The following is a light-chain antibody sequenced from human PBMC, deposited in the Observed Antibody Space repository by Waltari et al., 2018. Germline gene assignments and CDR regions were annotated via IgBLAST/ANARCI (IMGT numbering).Light chain of an antibody. Sequence: QSALTQPPSASGSPGQSVTISCTGTSSDVGGYNYVSWYQQHPGKAPKPMIYEVSKRPSGFPDRFSGSKSGNTASLTVSGLQAEDEADYYCSSYAGSNNVVFGGGTKLTVL. V-gene: IGLV2-8*01. CDR2: EVS. J-gene: IGLJ2*01. CDR3: SSYAGSNNVV. CDR1: SSDVGGYNY.